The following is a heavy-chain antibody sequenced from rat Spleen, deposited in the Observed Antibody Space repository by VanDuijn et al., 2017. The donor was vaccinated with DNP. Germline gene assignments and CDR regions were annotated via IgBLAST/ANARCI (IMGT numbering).Heavy chain of an antibody. D-gene: IGHD1-2*01. CDR2: IWTGGST. CDR1: GFSLTSYN. J-gene: IGHJ3*01. CDR3: ARDHHSSYTHWFAY. V-gene: IGHV2-30*01. Sequence: QVQLKESGPGLVQPSQTLSLTCTVSGFSLTSYNVHWVRQPTGKGLEWMGIIWTGGSTDYNSALKSRLSISRDTSKSQVFLKMNSLQTEDTATYYCARDHHSSYTHWFAYWGQGTLVTVSS.